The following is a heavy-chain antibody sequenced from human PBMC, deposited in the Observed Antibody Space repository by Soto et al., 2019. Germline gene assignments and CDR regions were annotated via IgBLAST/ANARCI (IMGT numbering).Heavy chain of an antibody. D-gene: IGHD5-18*01. CDR1: GYTFTSYG. J-gene: IGHJ6*02. CDR2: ISAYNGNT. Sequence: ASVKVSCKASGYTFTSYGISWVRQAPGQGLEWMGWISAYNGNTNYAQKLQGRVTMTTDTSTSTAYMELRSLRSDDTAVYYCAREGSTWIQLCWMDVWGQGTTVTVSS. V-gene: IGHV1-18*01. CDR3: AREGSTWIQLCWMDV.